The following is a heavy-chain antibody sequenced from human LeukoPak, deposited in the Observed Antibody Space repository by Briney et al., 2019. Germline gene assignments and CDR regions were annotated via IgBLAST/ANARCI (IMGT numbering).Heavy chain of an antibody. CDR2: IYYSGST. J-gene: IGHJ4*02. D-gene: IGHD3-3*01. Sequence: PSETLSLTCTVSGGSINSYYWSWIRQPPGKGLEWIGYIYYSGSTNYNPSLKSRVTISVDTSKNQFSLKLSSVTAADTDVYYCAGGYDFAFDYWGQGTLVTVSS. V-gene: IGHV4-59*08. CDR1: GGSINSYY. CDR3: AGGYDFAFDY.